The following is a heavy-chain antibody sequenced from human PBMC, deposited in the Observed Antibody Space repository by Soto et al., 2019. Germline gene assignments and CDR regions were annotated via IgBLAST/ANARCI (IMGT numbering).Heavy chain of an antibody. CDR3: ARGPNIVVVPAALWGLDP. Sequence: SETLSLTCAVYGGSFSGYYWSWIRQPPGKGLEWIGEINHSGSTNYNPSLKSRVTISVDTSKNQFSLKLSSVTAADTAVYYCARGPNIVVVPAALWGLDPWGQGNLVTVS. CDR1: GGSFSGYY. J-gene: IGHJ5*02. V-gene: IGHV4-34*01. CDR2: INHSGST. D-gene: IGHD2-2*01.